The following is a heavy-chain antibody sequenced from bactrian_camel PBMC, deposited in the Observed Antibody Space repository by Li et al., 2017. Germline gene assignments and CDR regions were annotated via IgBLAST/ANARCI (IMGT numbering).Heavy chain of an antibody. CDR1: GFTFSSYA. J-gene: IGHJ4*01. V-gene: IGHV3S37*01. CDR3: TTAAVGRVPAE. CDR2: INSGSSKI. D-gene: IGHD5*01. Sequence: VQLVESGGGLVQPGGSLRLSCAASGFTFSSYAMTWVRQAPGKGLEWLGYINSGSSKIYYGDSVKGRFTISRDDGRNTLYLQLAGLKTEDTAMYYCTTAAVGRVPAEWGRGTQVTVS.